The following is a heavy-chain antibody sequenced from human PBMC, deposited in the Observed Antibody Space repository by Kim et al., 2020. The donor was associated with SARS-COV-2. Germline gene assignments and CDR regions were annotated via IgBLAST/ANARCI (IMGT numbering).Heavy chain of an antibody. J-gene: IGHJ1*01. Sequence: AQTFQGRVTITADESTSTAYMELGSLRSEDTAVYYCARDRSILWWGGFQHWGQGTLVTVSS. V-gene: IGHV1-69*01. CDR3: ARDRSILWWGGFQH. D-gene: IGHD2-21*01.